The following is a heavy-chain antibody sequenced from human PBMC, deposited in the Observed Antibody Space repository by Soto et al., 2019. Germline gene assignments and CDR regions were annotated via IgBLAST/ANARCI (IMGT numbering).Heavy chain of an antibody. CDR3: ARELRGIDY. J-gene: IGHJ4*02. CDR1: EFGFSSYS. D-gene: IGHD4-17*01. V-gene: IGHV3-48*01. Sequence: PGGSLRLSCAACEFGFSSYSMTWVRQAPGKGLEWVSFISSSGVIYYADSVKGRFTISRDNSKNTLYLQMNSLRAEDTAVYYCARELRGIDYWGQGTLVTVSS. CDR2: ISSSGVI.